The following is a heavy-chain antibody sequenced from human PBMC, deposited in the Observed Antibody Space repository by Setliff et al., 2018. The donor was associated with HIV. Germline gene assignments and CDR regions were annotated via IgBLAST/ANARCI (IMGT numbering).Heavy chain of an antibody. CDR2: IYHNGRT. V-gene: IGHV4-31*03. Sequence: SETLSLPCTVSGGSISIGGYYWGWIRQHPGKGLEWIGYIYHNGRTYYNPSLKSRVMISVETSTNQFSLKLSSVTAADTAVYYCAREGGSRAATSSYYYMDVWGKGTTVTVSS. J-gene: IGHJ6*03. CDR1: GGSISIGGYY. CDR3: AREGGSRAATSSYYYMDV. D-gene: IGHD2-15*01.